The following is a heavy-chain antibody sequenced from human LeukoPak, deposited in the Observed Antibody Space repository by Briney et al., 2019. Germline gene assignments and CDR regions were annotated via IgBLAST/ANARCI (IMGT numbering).Heavy chain of an antibody. CDR3: ASHYGSGSFYSPFDY. D-gene: IGHD3-10*01. J-gene: IGHJ4*02. V-gene: IGHV4-59*01. Sequence: SETLSLTCTVSGGSISSYYWSWIRQPPGKGLEWIGYIYYSGSTNYNPSLKSRVTVSLDTSKNQFSLKLNSVTAADTAVYYCASHYGSGSFYSPFDYWGQGTLVTVSS. CDR1: GGSISSYY. CDR2: IYYSGST.